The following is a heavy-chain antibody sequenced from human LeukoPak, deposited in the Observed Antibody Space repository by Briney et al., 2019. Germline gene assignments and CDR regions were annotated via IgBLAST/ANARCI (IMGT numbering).Heavy chain of an antibody. J-gene: IGHJ4*02. V-gene: IGHV3-33*01. CDR2: IWHDGSNK. Sequence: PGRSLRLSCAASGFTFSSYGMHWVRQAPGKGLEWVATIWHDGSNKYYADSVKGRFTISRDNSKNTLSLQMNSPRAEDTAVYYCARDRRNGDEGCDYWGQGTLVTVSS. CDR3: ARDRRNGDEGCDY. D-gene: IGHD1-1*01. CDR1: GFTFSSYG.